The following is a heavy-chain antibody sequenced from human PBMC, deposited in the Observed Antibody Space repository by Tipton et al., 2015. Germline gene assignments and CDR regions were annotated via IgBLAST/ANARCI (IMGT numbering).Heavy chain of an antibody. CDR2: ISYDGSNE. J-gene: IGHJ1*01. CDR1: GFTFGNYG. V-gene: IGHV3-30*03. CDR3: ARSWGTTVDTEYFQY. D-gene: IGHD1-7*01. Sequence: SLRLSCAASGFTFGNYGMYWVRQAPGKGLEWVALISYDGSNEDYGDTVKGRFTISRDNSKNTLYLQMNSLRADDTAVYYCARSWGTTVDTEYFQYWGQGTLVTVSS.